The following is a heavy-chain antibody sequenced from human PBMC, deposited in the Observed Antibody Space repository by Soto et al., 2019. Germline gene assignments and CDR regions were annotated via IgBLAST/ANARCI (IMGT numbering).Heavy chain of an antibody. D-gene: IGHD1-26*01. CDR2: IGTAGDT. Sequence: ESGGGLVQPGGSLRLSCAASGFTFSSYDMHWVRQATGKGLEWVSAIGTAGDTYYPGSVKGRFTISRENAKNSLYLQMNSLRAGDTAVYYCARAGVSGDFDYWGQGTLVTVSS. V-gene: IGHV3-13*01. CDR3: ARAGVSGDFDY. J-gene: IGHJ4*02. CDR1: GFTFSSYD.